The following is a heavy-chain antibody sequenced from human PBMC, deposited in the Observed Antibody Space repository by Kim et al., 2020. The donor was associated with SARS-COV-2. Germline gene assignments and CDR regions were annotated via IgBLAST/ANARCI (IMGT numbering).Heavy chain of an antibody. CDR3: ARLGTGKAVAGLAPDY. D-gene: IGHD6-19*01. J-gene: IGHJ4*02. CDR2: IIPIFGTA. Sequence: SVKVSCKASGGTFSSYAISWVRQAPGQGLEWMGGIIPIFGTANYAQKFQGRVTITADESTSTAYMELSSLRSEDTAVYYCARLGTGKAVAGLAPDYWGQGTLVTVSS. CDR1: GGTFSSYA. V-gene: IGHV1-69*13.